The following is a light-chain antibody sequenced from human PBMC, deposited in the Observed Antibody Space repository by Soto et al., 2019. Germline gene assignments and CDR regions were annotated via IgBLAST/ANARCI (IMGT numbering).Light chain of an antibody. CDR3: QQYNNWPPFT. CDR2: GAS. V-gene: IGKV3-15*01. Sequence: EIVMTQSPVTLSVSPGERATLSCRASQSVGSNLAWYQQKPGQAPRLLLYGASTRATGIPGRFSGSGSGTEFTLTITSLQSEDFAVYYCQQYNNWPPFTFGPGTKVDIK. J-gene: IGKJ3*01. CDR1: QSVGSN.